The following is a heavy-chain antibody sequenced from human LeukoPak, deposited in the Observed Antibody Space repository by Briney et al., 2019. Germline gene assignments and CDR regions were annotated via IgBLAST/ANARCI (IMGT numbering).Heavy chain of an antibody. CDR3: ARDLVSHDAFDI. D-gene: IGHD3-10*01. CDR1: GGSISSGGYY. CDR2: IYHSGST. V-gene: IGHV4-30-2*01. Sequence: SETLSLTCTVSGGSISSGGYYWSWIRQPPGKGLEWIGYIYHSGSTYYNPSLKSRVTISVDRSKNQFSLKLSSVTAADTAVYYCARDLVSHDAFDIWGLGTMVTVSS. J-gene: IGHJ3*02.